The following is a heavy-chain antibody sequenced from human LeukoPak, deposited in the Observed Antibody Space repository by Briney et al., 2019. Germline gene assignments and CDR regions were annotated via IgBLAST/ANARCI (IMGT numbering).Heavy chain of an antibody. Sequence: PSETLSLTCAVYGGSFSGYYWSWIRQPPGKGLEWIGEINHSGSTNYNPSLKSRVTISVDTSKNQFSLKLSSVTAADTAVYYCARVRGTMVRGVITLHAFDIWGQGTMVTVSS. CDR2: INHSGST. CDR1: GGSFSGYY. CDR3: ARVRGTMVRGVITLHAFDI. D-gene: IGHD3-10*01. J-gene: IGHJ3*02. V-gene: IGHV4-34*01.